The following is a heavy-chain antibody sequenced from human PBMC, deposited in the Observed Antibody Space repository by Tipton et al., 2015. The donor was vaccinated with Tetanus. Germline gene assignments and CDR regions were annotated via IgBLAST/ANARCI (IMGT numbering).Heavy chain of an antibody. J-gene: IGHJ5*02. V-gene: IGHV3-23*01. CDR3: AKDPASRGWSDP. Sequence: GSLRLSCTASGFTFSNFAMSWVRQAPGKGLEWVSTISGSGDYTYYADSVKGQFTISRDNSKNTLSLQMNSLRADDTAVYYCAKDPASRGWSDPWGQGTLVSVSS. CDR1: GFTFSNFA. CDR2: ISGSGDYT.